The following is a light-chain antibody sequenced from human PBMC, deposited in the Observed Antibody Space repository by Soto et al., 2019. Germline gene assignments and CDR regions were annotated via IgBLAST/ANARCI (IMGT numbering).Light chain of an antibody. CDR2: TTS. J-gene: IGKJ2*03. CDR1: QTISLY. CDR3: HHSYLVPKS. V-gene: IGKV1-39*01. Sequence: QMTQSPSSLSASLGDRVTITCRASQTISLYLNWYQQKPGKAPKLLIATTSYLQNGVPSRFSGSRSGTDFSPTISSLQAADFATYYCHHSYLVPKSFGRGAKVDLK.